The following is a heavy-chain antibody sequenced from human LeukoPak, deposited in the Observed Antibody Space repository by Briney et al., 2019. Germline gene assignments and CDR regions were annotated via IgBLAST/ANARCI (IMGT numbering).Heavy chain of an antibody. CDR2: INPNSGGT. J-gene: IGHJ6*02. Sequence: GASVKVSCKASGYTFTGYYMHWVRQAPGQGLEWMGWINPNSGGTNYAQKFQGRVTMTRDTSISTAYMELSRLRSDDTAVYYCARRMVRGVIASYYGMDVWGQGTTVTVSS. D-gene: IGHD3-10*01. CDR1: GYTFTGYY. CDR3: ARRMVRGVIASYYGMDV. V-gene: IGHV1-2*02.